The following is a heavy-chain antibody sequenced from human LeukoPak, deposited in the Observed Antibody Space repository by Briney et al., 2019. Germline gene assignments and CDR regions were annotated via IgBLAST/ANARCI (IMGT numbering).Heavy chain of an antibody. J-gene: IGHJ4*02. CDR2: ISNNGGGT. CDR3: ARRSNGYYSY. D-gene: IGHD3-22*01. CDR1: GFTFSNYA. Sequence: GGSLRLSCAASGFTFSNYAMHWVRQAPGKGLECVSAISNNGGGTYYANSVKGRFTISRDNSKNTLYLQMGSLRVEDMAVYYCARRSNGYYSYWGQGTLVTVSS. V-gene: IGHV3-64*01.